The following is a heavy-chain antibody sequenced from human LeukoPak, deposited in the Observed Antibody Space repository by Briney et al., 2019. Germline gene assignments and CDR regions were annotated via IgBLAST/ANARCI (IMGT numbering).Heavy chain of an antibody. CDR1: GFTFSSHA. V-gene: IGHV3-30-3*01. Sequence: PVGSLRLSCAASGFTFSSHAMHWVRQAPGKGLEWVAVISYDGSTKYYADSVKGRFTISRDNSKNTLYLQMNSLRAEDTAVYYCARAPAAMVCFDYWGQGTLVTVSS. D-gene: IGHD5-18*01. CDR3: ARAPAAMVCFDY. J-gene: IGHJ4*02. CDR2: ISYDGSTK.